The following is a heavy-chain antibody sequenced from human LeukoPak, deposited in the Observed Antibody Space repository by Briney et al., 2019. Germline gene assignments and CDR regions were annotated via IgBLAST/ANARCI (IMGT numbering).Heavy chain of an antibody. J-gene: IGHJ4*02. D-gene: IGHD1-26*01. Sequence: GGSLRLSCAASGFTFSSYSMNWVRQAPGKGLEWVSYISSSGSTIYYADSVKGRFTISRDNAKNSLYLQMNSLRAEDTAVYYCEPLSNIVGATTPGYWGQGTLVTVSS. V-gene: IGHV3-48*04. CDR1: GFTFSSYS. CDR2: ISSSGSTI. CDR3: EPLSNIVGATTPGY.